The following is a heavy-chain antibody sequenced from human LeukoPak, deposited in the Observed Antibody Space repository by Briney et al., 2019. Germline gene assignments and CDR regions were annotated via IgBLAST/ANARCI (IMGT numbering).Heavy chain of an antibody. CDR3: ARDGYYYDSSGYGLDY. D-gene: IGHD3-22*01. CDR1: GGSISSSNW. V-gene: IGHV4-4*02. J-gene: IGHJ4*02. CDR2: IFHSGST. Sequence: PSGTLSLTCAVSGGSISSSNWWTWVRQPPGKGLEWIGDIFHSGSTNYNPSLKSRVSISVDKSKNQFSLKLSSVTAADTAVYYCARDGYYYDSSGYGLDYWGQGTLVTVSS.